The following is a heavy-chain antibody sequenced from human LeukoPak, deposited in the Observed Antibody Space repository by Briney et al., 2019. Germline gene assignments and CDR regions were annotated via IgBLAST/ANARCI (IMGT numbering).Heavy chain of an antibody. CDR2: IYYSGSS. CDR3: ARLYSSSLGRVFDY. V-gene: IGHV4-39*07. Sequence: SETLSLTCTVSGGSISSSSYYWGWIRQPPGKGLEWIGSIYYSGSSYYNPSLKSRVTISVDTSKNQFSLKLSSVTAADTAVYYCARLYSSSLGRVFDYWGQGTLVTVLS. J-gene: IGHJ4*02. D-gene: IGHD6-13*01. CDR1: GGSISSSSYY.